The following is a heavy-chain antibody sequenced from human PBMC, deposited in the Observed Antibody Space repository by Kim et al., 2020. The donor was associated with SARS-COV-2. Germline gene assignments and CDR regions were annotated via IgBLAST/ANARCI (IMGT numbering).Heavy chain of an antibody. D-gene: IGHD4-17*01. V-gene: IGHV3-23*01. Sequence: PGGSLRLSCAASGFTFSSYAMSWVRQAPGKGLEWVSAISGSGGSTYYADSVKGRFTISRDNSKNTLYLQMNSLRAEDTAVYYCAKLDYGDYSGPGDYYYYGMDVWGQGTTVTVSS. J-gene: IGHJ6*02. CDR2: ISGSGGST. CDR1: GFTFSSYA. CDR3: AKLDYGDYSGPGDYYYYGMDV.